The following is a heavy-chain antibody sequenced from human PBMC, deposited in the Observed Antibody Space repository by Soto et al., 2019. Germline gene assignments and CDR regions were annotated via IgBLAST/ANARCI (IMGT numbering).Heavy chain of an antibody. CDR3: ARVGSTQMYGMDV. D-gene: IGHD3-16*01. V-gene: IGHV3-33*01. J-gene: IGHJ6*02. Sequence: GGSLRLSCAASGFTFSSYGMHWVRQAPGKGLEWVAVIWYDGSNKYYADSVKGRFTISRDNSKDTLYLQMNSLRAEDTAVYYCARVGSTQMYGMDVWGQGTTVTVSS. CDR1: GFTFSSYG. CDR2: IWYDGSNK.